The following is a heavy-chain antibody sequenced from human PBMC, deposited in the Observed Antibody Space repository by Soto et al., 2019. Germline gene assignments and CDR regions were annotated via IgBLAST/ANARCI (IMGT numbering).Heavy chain of an antibody. CDR2: IVVGSGNT. CDR1: GFTFTSSA. V-gene: IGHV1-58*02. CDR3: AADPHSSSWYPLDY. D-gene: IGHD6-13*01. Sequence: QMQLVQSGPEVKKPGTSVKVSCKASGFTFTSSAMQWVRQARGQRLEWIGWIVVGSGNTNYAQKFQERVTITRDMXXSTAYMELSSLRSEDTAVDYCAADPHSSSWYPLDYWGQGTLVTVSS. J-gene: IGHJ4*02.